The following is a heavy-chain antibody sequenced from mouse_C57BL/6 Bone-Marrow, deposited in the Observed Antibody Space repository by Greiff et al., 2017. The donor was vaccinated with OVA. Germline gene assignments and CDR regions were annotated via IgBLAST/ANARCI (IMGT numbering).Heavy chain of an antibody. CDR2: IYPGSGST. V-gene: IGHV1-55*01. D-gene: IGHD1-1*01. CDR3: ARRYYGSSWYFDV. J-gene: IGHJ1*03. CDR1: GYTFTSYW. Sequence: QVQLQQPGAELVKPGASVKMSCKASGYTFTSYWITWVKQRPGQGLEWIGDIYPGSGSTNYNEKFKSKATLTVDTSSSTAYMPLSRLTSADSAVYYCARRYYGSSWYFDVWGTGTTVTVSS.